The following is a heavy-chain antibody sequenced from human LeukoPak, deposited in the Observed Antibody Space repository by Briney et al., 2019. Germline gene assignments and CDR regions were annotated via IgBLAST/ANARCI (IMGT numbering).Heavy chain of an antibody. D-gene: IGHD3-10*01. CDR1: GYTFTSYY. V-gene: IGHV1-18*04. Sequence: ASVKVSCKASGYTFTSYYMHWVRQAPGQGLEWMGWISAYNGNTNYAQKLQGRVTMTTDTSTSTAYMELRSLRSDDTAVYYCARELVSFGDWSYYFDYWGQGTLVTVSS. CDR3: ARELVSFGDWSYYFDY. CDR2: ISAYNGNT. J-gene: IGHJ4*02.